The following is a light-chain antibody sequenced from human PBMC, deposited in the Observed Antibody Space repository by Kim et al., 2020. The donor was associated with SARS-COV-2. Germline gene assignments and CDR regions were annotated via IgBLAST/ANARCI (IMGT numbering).Light chain of an antibody. CDR2: DTN. V-gene: IGLV7-46*01. J-gene: IGLJ3*02. Sequence: PRGEVTPPRCLGTGAVTGRYWPYWLQQKPGQVPKTLIYDTNNKHSWTPARFSGSLLGGKAALTLSGALPEDEADYYCFLSYGATRVFGGGTKLTVL. CDR3: FLSYGATRV. CDR1: TGAVTGRYW.